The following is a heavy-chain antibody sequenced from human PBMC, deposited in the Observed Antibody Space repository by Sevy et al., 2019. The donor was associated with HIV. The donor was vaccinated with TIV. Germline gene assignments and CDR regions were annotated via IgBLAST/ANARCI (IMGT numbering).Heavy chain of an antibody. V-gene: IGHV3-30*03. J-gene: IGHJ4*02. CDR1: GFTFSSYG. D-gene: IGHD3-16*02. Sequence: GESLKISCAASGFTFSSYGIHWVRQAPGKGLEWVAVISYDGSNKFYAGSVKGRFSISRDNSKNTLYLQMNSLRGEDTALYYCARAESRGSYPLDYWGQGTLVTVSS. CDR3: ARAESRGSYPLDY. CDR2: ISYDGSNK.